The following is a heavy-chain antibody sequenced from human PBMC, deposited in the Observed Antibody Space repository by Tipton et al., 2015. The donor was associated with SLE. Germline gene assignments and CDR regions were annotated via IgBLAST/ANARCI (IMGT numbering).Heavy chain of an antibody. D-gene: IGHD6-13*01. CDR2: IYTSGST. V-gene: IGHV4-4*07. Sequence: TLSLTCTVSGGSIGSYYWSWIRQPAGKGLEWIGRIYTSGSTNYNPSLKSRVTISVDTSKNQFSLKLSSVTAADTAVYYCARVIAAAVPTPYFDYWGQGTLVTVSS. J-gene: IGHJ4*02. CDR1: GGSIGSYY. CDR3: ARVIAAAVPTPYFDY.